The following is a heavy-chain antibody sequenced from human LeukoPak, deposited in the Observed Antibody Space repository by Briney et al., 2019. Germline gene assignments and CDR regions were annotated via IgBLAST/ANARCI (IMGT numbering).Heavy chain of an antibody. CDR3: ARDNSVRGEAWWFNP. CDR1: GYTFTGYY. V-gene: IGHV1-46*01. Sequence: ASVKVSCKASGYTFTGYYMHWVRQAPGQGLEWMGVISPSGGSTTYAQKFQGRVTLTRDMSTSTDYLELSSLRSEDTAVYYCARDNSVRGEAWWFNPWGQGTLVTVSS. D-gene: IGHD2-21*01. J-gene: IGHJ5*02. CDR2: ISPSGGST.